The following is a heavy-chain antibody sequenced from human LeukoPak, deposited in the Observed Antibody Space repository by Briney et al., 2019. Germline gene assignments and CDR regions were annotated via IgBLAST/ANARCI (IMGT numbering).Heavy chain of an antibody. CDR1: GYTFTNYD. CDR2: MNPNNGNT. J-gene: IGHJ6*03. CDR3: ARDYTPNNYYYYMDV. Sequence: ASVKVSCKTSGYTFTNYDINWVRQATGQGLEWMGWMNPNNGNTGYAQKFQGRVTMTRNTSISTAYMELSSLRSEDTAVYYCARDYTPNNYYYYMDVWGKGTTVTICS. D-gene: IGHD3-10*01. V-gene: IGHV1-8*01.